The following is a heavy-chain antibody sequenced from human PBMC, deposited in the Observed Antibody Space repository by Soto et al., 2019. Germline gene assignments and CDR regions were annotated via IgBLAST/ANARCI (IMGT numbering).Heavy chain of an antibody. J-gene: IGHJ3*02. D-gene: IGHD6-19*01. CDR2: FKSKGDGGAA. Sequence: GGSLRLSCAASGLTFSNALMSWVRQSPGKGLEWVGRFKSKGDGGAADYPAPVKGRFTMSRDESKNTVYLQMNSLNTEDTAVYFCTTEMRHTSGWYGAFDIWGQGTTVTVSS. CDR1: GLTFSNAL. CDR3: TTEMRHTSGWYGAFDI. V-gene: IGHV3-15*01.